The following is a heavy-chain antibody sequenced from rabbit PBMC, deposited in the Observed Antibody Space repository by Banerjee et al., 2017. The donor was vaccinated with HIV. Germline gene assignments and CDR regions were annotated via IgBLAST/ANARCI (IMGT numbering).Heavy chain of an antibody. CDR1: GIDFSSYYR. V-gene: IGHV1S43*01. Sequence: QQQLEESGGGLVKPGGTLTLTCKASGIDFSSYYRMCWVRQAPGRGLELIACIYTTSGSTWYASWVNGRFTISKTSSTTVTLQMTSLTAADTATYFCARGAGSDGDTAFNLWGPGTLVTVS. CDR2: IYTTSGST. CDR3: ARGAGSDGDTAFNL. D-gene: IGHD4-2*01. J-gene: IGHJ4*01.